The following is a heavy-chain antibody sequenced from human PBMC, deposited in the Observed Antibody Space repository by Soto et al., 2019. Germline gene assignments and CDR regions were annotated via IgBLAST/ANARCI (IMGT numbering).Heavy chain of an antibody. Sequence: QVQLVESGGGVVQPGRSLRLSCAASGFTFSSYAMHWVRQAPGKGLEWVAVISYDGSNKYYADSVKGRFTISRDNSKNTLYLKMNSLRAEDTAVYYCARDIGWYEGQFDYWGQGTLVTVSS. CDR2: ISYDGSNK. CDR1: GFTFSSYA. V-gene: IGHV3-30-3*01. D-gene: IGHD6-19*01. CDR3: ARDIGWYEGQFDY. J-gene: IGHJ4*02.